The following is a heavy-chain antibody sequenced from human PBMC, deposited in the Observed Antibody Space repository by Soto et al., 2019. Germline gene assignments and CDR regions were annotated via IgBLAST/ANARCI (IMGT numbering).Heavy chain of an antibody. V-gene: IGHV3-48*03. D-gene: IGHD6-6*01. CDR3: ARQLRAARRLFGMDV. Sequence: GGSLRLSCAASGFTFSSYEMNWVRQAPGKGLEWVSYISSGSSSIYYADSVMGRFTMSRDNAKNSLFLQMNSLRAEDTAVYYCARQLRAARRLFGMDVWGQGTPVTVSS. CDR1: GFTFSSYE. CDR2: ISSGSSSI. J-gene: IGHJ6*02.